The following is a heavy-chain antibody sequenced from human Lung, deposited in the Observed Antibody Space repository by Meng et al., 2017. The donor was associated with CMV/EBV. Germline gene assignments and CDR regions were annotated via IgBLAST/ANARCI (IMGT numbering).Heavy chain of an antibody. CDR2: IYTSGST. V-gene: IGHV4-4*07. Sequence: VQLRESGPSLVEPSDTLSLTCTVSGGSISSCYWSWIRQTAGKGLEWIGRIYTSGSTNYNPSLKSRVTMSVDTSKNQFSLKLSSVTAADTAVYYCARGSRDEAFQHWGQGTLVTVSS. CDR3: ARGSRDEAFQH. J-gene: IGHJ1*01. CDR1: GGSISSCY. D-gene: IGHD5-24*01.